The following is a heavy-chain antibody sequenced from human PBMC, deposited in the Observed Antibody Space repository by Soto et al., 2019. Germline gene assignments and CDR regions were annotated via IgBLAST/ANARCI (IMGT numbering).Heavy chain of an antibody. CDR1: GFIFSSYA. D-gene: IGHD1-1*01. Sequence: QVQLVESGGGVVQPGRSLRLSCAASGFIFSSYAMHWVRQAPGKGLEWVAVISSDGSNRYYADSVGGRFTIYRDNSENTVYLHMSSLTGDDTAVFYCAKAPWNLAHTHYFDFWGQGTLVTVSS. V-gene: IGHV3-30-3*01. J-gene: IGHJ4*02. CDR2: ISSDGSNR. CDR3: AKAPWNLAHTHYFDF.